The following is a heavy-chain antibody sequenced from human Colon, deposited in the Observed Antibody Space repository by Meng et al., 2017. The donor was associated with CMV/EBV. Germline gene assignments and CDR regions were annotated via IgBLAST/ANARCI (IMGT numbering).Heavy chain of an antibody. CDR2: INSDGSKT. Sequence: GGSLRLSCAASGYTFSNYWMHWVRQAPGKGLVWVARINSDGSKTSYPDAVKGRLTMSRDNDKNTLYLQMNSLRADDTAVYYCARVPYSSHSGLDFWGQGTLVTVSS. V-gene: IGHV3-74*01. J-gene: IGHJ4*02. CDR3: ARVPYSSHSGLDF. D-gene: IGHD6-13*01. CDR1: GYTFSNYW.